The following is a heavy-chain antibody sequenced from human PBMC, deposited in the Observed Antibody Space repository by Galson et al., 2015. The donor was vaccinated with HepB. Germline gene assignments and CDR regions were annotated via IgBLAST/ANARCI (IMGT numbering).Heavy chain of an antibody. J-gene: IGHJ4*02. D-gene: IGHD6-13*01. CDR2: ISPSGGST. CDR1: GYTFTSYY. Sequence: SVKVSCKASGYTFTSYYMHWVRQAPGQGLELMGIISPSGGSTSYAQKFQGRVTMTRDTSTSTVYMELSSLRSEDTAVYYCARSRAAGTSVLSYWGQGTLVTVSS. V-gene: IGHV1-46*01. CDR3: ARSRAAGTSVLSY.